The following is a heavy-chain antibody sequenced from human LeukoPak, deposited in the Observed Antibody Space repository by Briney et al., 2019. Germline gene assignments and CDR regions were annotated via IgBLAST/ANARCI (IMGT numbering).Heavy chain of an antibody. Sequence: SETLSLTCTVSGDSITRGTYYWNWIRQPAGKGLEWIGRIHTSSRVNCNPSLKSRVTISIDTSRNLVSLRLTSVTAADAAVYYCARDRGNGDYGDYFDSWGQGTLVSVSS. J-gene: IGHJ4*02. CDR3: ARDRGNGDYGDYFDS. CDR1: GDSITRGTYY. D-gene: IGHD4-17*01. CDR2: IHTSSRV. V-gene: IGHV4-61*02.